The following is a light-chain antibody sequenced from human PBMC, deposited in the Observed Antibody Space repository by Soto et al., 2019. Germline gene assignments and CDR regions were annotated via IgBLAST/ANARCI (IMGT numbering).Light chain of an antibody. CDR2: DVS. CDR3: SSYADSITPSV. V-gene: IGLV2-8*01. J-gene: IGLJ1*01. CDR1: SSDVGGYNY. Sequence: QSVLTQPPSASGSPGQSVTISCTGTSSDVGGYNYVSWYQQHPGKAPKLMIYDVSKRPSGVPDRFSGSKSGNTASLTVSGLQAEDEANYYCSSYADSITPSVFGTRSKVTVL.